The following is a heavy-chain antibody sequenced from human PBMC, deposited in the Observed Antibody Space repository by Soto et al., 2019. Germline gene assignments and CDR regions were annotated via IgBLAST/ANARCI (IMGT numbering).Heavy chain of an antibody. J-gene: IGHJ4*02. CDR1: GYTFTSYG. CDR2: ISAYNGNT. Sequence: GASVKVSCKASGYTFTSYGISWVRQAPGQGLEWRGWISAYNGNTNYAQKLQGRVTMTTDTSTSTAYMELRSLRSDDTAVYYCARWEYSSSSGLGDYWGQGTLVTVSS. V-gene: IGHV1-18*01. D-gene: IGHD6-6*01. CDR3: ARWEYSSSSGLGDY.